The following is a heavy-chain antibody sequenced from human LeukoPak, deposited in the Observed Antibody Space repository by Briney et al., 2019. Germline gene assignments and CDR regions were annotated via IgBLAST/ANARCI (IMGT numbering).Heavy chain of an antibody. V-gene: IGHV3-30*04. Sequence: GGSLRLSCAASGFTFSSYAMHWVRQAPGKGLEWVAVISHDGSIKCYADSVKGRFTISRDNSKNTLYLQMNSLRAEDTAVYYCARDRTFDTAMGMGPFDYWGQGTLVTVSS. CDR3: ARDRTFDTAMGMGPFDY. CDR1: GFTFSSYA. J-gene: IGHJ4*02. CDR2: ISHDGSIK. D-gene: IGHD5-18*01.